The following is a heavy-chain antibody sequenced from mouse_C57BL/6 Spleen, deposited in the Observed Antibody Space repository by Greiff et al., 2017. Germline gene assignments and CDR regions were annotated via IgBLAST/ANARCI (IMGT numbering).Heavy chain of an antibody. J-gene: IGHJ3*01. CDR2: INPSNGGT. D-gene: IGHD4-1*02. CDR1: GYTFTSYW. Sequence: QVHVKQPGTELVKPGASVKLSCKASGYTFTSYWMHWVKQRPGQGLEWIGNINPSNGGTNYNEKFKSKATLTVDKSSSTAYMQLSSLTSEDSAVYYCAREGAPTGTGFAYWGQGTLVTVSA. CDR3: AREGAPTGTGFAY. V-gene: IGHV1-53*01.